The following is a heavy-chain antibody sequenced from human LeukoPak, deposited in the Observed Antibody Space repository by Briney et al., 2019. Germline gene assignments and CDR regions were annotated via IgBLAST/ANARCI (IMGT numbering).Heavy chain of an antibody. CDR1: GFTFSSIA. Sequence: GGSLRLSCAASGFTFSSIAMSWVRQAPDKGLEWVSTISGSGGGTYYADSVKGRFTISRDDSKDTLYLQMNSLRADDTAVYYCAKDLGRYRNNFFDYWGQGNLVTVSS. D-gene: IGHD1-26*01. CDR2: ISGSGGGT. J-gene: IGHJ4*02. CDR3: AKDLGRYRNNFFDY. V-gene: IGHV3-23*01.